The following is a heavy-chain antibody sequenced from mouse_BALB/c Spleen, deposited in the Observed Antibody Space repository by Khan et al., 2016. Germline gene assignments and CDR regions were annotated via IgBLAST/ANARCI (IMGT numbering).Heavy chain of an antibody. CDR2: INPSSGYT. D-gene: IGHD1-1*02. CDR1: GYTFTSYT. J-gene: IGHJ4*01. CDR3: ARYGTGPYYAMDY. V-gene: IGHV1-4*01. Sequence: VQLQQSGAELARPGASVKMSCKASGYTFTSYTMHWVKQRPGQGLEWIGYINPSSGYTNYNQKFKDKATLTADKSSSTAYMQLSSLTSEDSAVYYCARYGTGPYYAMDYWGQGTSVTVSS.